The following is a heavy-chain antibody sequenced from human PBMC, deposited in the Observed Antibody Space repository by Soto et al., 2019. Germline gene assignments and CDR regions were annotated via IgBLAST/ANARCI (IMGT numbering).Heavy chain of an antibody. D-gene: IGHD6-13*01. V-gene: IGHV1-18*04. CDR3: AREGGSNSWYGVGYYYYGMDA. CDR2: ISTYNGDT. Sequence: ASVKVSCKASGYSFTNYAISWVRQAPGQGXEWMGWISTYNGDTNYAQKVQGRVTMTTDTPTTTAYMELRSLRSDDTAVYFCAREGGSNSWYGVGYYYYGMDAWGHGTTVTVSS. CDR1: GYSFTNYA. J-gene: IGHJ6*02.